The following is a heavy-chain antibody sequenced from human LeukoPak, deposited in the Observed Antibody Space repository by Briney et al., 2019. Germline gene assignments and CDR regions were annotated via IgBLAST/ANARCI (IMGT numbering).Heavy chain of an antibody. CDR2: IKSDGSEM. CDR1: GFTFSNYW. J-gene: IGHJ4*02. CDR3: VRDYDFWSGYFDY. D-gene: IGHD3-3*01. V-gene: IGHV3-7*05. Sequence: PGGSLRLSCTASGFTFSNYWMSWVCQAPGKGLEWVANIKSDGSEMYYVDSVKGRFSISRDDAKNSLYLQMNSLRAEDTAVYYCVRDYDFWSGYFDYWGQGTLVTVSP.